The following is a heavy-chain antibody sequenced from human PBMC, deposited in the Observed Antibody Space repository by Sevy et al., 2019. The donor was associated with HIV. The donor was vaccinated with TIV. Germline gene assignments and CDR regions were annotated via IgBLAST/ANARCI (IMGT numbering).Heavy chain of an antibody. D-gene: IGHD3-22*01. CDR2: IFGNGDVSISFGNGDVT. CDR1: GFTFNNYA. Sequence: GGSLRLSCAASGFTFNNYAMNWVRQAPGKGLEWVSTIFGNGDVSISFGNGDVTYYADSVRGRFTISRDGSKNTLYLQMNSLIAEDTALDYCAGGRYDSSGSFDAFDIWGQGTMVTVSS. V-gene: IGHV3-23*01. CDR3: AGGRYDSSGSFDAFDI. J-gene: IGHJ3*02.